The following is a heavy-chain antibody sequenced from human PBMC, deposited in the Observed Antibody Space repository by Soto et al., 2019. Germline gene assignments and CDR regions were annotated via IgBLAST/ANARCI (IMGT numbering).Heavy chain of an antibody. J-gene: IGHJ6*02. D-gene: IGHD2-2*01. CDR2: INHSGIT. Sequence: PSETLALTCAFYGGSFSGYYWSWIRQPPGKGLEWIGEINHSGITNYNPSLKSRVTISVDTSKNQFSLKLSSVTAADTAVYYCARGSYRVVVPAAQRYGMDVWGQGTTVTVSS. V-gene: IGHV4-34*01. CDR1: GGSFSGYY. CDR3: ARGSYRVVVPAAQRYGMDV.